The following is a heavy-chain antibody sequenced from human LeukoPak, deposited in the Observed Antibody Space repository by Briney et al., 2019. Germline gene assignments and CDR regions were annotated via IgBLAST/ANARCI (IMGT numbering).Heavy chain of an antibody. CDR2: FDPEDGET. V-gene: IGHV1-24*01. Sequence: ASVKVSFKVSGYTLTELSMHWVRQAPGKGVEWMGGFDPEDGETIYAKKFQGRVTMTEDTSTDTAYMELSSLRAEDTAVYYCAKEDPQGIAARGAKPFDYWGQGTLVTVSS. D-gene: IGHD6-13*01. CDR3: AKEDPQGIAARGAKPFDY. CDR1: GYTLTELS. J-gene: IGHJ4*02.